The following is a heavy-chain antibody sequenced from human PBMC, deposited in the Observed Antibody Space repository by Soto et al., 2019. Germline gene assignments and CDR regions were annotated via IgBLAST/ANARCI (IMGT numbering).Heavy chain of an antibody. D-gene: IGHD2-15*01. V-gene: IGHV1-69*01. CDR1: GGTFSSYA. CDR2: IIPIFGTA. CDR3: ARACSGGSCYYDAFDI. J-gene: IGHJ3*02. Sequence: QVQLVQSGAEVKKPGSSVKVSCKASGGTFSSYAISWVRQAPGQGLEWMGGIIPIFGTANYAQKFQGRVTITADEATITAYMELSSLRSEDTAVYYCARACSGGSCYYDAFDIWGQGTMVTVSS.